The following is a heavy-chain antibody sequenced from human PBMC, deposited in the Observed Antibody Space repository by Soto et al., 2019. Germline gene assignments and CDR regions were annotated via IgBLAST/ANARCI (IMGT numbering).Heavy chain of an antibody. D-gene: IGHD3-9*01. Sequence: SETLSLTCTVSGGSISNYYWTWVRQPPGKGLEWIGYVYYSGSTNYNPSLESRVTISIDASKNQFSLKMKSVTAADTAVYYCVRDYLLTGFVHWGQGSLVTVSS. CDR2: VYYSGST. CDR3: VRDYLLTGFVH. V-gene: IGHV4-59*01. J-gene: IGHJ4*02. CDR1: GGSISNYY.